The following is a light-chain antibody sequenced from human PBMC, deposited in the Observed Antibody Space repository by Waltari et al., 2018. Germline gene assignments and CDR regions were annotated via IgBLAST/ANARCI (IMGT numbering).Light chain of an antibody. J-gene: IGLJ2*01. V-gene: IGLV1-47*01. CDR3: AAWDYNLNGVV. CDR1: STNIGSDF. CDR2: QNV. Sequence: QSLLTQPPSASGTPGERVILSCSGSSTNIGSDFVYWYHQVPGQAPQTLIYQNVERPSGVPDRFSGSKSGTSASLAISGLRPQDEGDYYCAAWDYNLNGVVFGGGTRLTVL.